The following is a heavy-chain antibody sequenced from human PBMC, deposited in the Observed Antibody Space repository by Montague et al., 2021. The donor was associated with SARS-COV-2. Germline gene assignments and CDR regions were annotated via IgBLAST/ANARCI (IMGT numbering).Heavy chain of an antibody. J-gene: IGHJ4*02. D-gene: IGHD4-23*01. Sequence: SETRSLTCAVYGGSFSGYYWTWIRQSPGKGLEWIAEINHGGTTNYNFNPSLRSRVTISVDTSKSQFSLKLSSVTAADTGVYYCARWDPQTLTLIGLRGKSASDYWGQGTLVTVSS. CDR1: GGSFSGYY. CDR3: ARWDPQTLTLIGLRGKSASDY. CDR2: INHGGTT. V-gene: IGHV4-34*01.